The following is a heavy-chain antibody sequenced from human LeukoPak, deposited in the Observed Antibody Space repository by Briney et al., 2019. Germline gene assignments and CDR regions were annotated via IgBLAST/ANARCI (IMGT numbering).Heavy chain of an antibody. J-gene: IGHJ6*03. CDR3: ARAQSDYYYYYMDV. D-gene: IGHD3-3*01. CDR1: GGSFSGYY. V-gene: IGHV4-34*01. Sequence: PSETLSLTCAVYGGSFSGYYWSWIRQPPGKGLEWIGEINHSGSTNYNPSLRSRVTISVDTSKNQFSLKLSSVTAADTAVYYCARAQSDYYYYYMDVWDKGITVTVSS. CDR2: INHSGST.